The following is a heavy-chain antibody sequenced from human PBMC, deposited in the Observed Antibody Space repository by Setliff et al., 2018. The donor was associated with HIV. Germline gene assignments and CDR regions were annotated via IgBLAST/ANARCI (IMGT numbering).Heavy chain of an antibody. Sequence: PSETLSLTCNVSGVSLRTHHWSWVRLPPGKRLEWIGYILYNGNTNYNPSFKNRVTVSLDEAKNQFSLNLKSVTSADTAVYYCATEGREKLALFDHWGLGILVTSPQ. CDR3: ATEGREKLALFDH. CDR1: GVSLRTHH. CDR2: ILYNGNT. V-gene: IGHV4-59*11. J-gene: IGHJ4*02. D-gene: IGHD6-6*01.